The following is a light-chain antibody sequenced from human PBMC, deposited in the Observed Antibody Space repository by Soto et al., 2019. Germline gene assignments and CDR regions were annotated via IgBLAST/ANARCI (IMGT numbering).Light chain of an antibody. CDR2: GAS. CDR1: QSVSSSY. CDR3: QQYSNWPPAIT. J-gene: IGKJ5*01. V-gene: IGKV3-20*01. Sequence: EIGLTQSPGTLSLSPGERATLSCRASQSVSSSYLAWYQQKPGQAPRLLIYGASSRATGIPARFSGSGSGTEFALIISSLQSEDVAVYYCQQYSNWPPAITFGQGTRLEIK.